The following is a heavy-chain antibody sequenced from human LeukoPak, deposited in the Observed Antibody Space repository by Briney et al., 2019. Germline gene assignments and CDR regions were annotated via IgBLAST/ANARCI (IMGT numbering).Heavy chain of an antibody. CDR2: VFYSGST. CDR1: GGSIGNYF. J-gene: IGHJ4*02. D-gene: IGHD2-21*01. V-gene: IGHV4-59*13. CDR3: ARGLAYYGGDCYDL. Sequence: PSETLSLTCTVSGGSIGNYFWSWIRQPPGKGLEWIGYVFYSGSTNYNPSLKSRVTISVDTSKNHFSLKLSSVTAADTAVYYCARGLAYYGGDCYDLWGQGTLVTVSS.